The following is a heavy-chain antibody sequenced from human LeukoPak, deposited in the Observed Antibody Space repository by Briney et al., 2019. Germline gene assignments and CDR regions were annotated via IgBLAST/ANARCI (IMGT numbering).Heavy chain of an antibody. CDR1: GYTFTRYA. D-gene: IGHD2-15*01. J-gene: IGHJ4*02. Sequence: ASVKVSCKASGYTFTRYAMHWVRQAPGQRLEWMGWINAGNGNTKYSQKFQGRVTITRDTSASTAYMELSSLRSEDTAVYYCARAGWWQLAYFDYWGQGTLVTVSS. CDR2: INAGNGNT. CDR3: ARAGWWQLAYFDY. V-gene: IGHV1-3*01.